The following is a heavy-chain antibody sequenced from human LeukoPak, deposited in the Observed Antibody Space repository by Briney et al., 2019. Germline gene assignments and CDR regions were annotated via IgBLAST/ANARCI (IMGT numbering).Heavy chain of an antibody. CDR3: ARGWRSGSSVY. D-gene: IGHD3-10*01. J-gene: IGHJ1*01. CDR2: IYYSGST. V-gene: IGHV4-39*07. CDR1: GDSISTDTYY. Sequence: SETLSLTCTVSGDSISTDTYYWGWIRQPPGKGLEWIGNIYYSGSTYYNPSLKSRVTMSVDTSKNQLSLKLTSVTAADTAVYYCARGWRSGSSVYRGQGTLVTVSS.